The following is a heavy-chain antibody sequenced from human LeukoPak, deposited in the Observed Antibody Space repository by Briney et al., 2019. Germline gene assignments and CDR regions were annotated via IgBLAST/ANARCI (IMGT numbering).Heavy chain of an antibody. CDR2: ISRGPTYI. CDR1: GFSFSTYN. J-gene: IGHJ4*02. V-gene: IGHV3-21*01. CDR3: ARDPPFDY. Sequence: PGGSLRLPCAASGFSFSTYNMNWVRQAPGKGLEWVSSISRGPTYIYYADSVKGRFTISRDNAKNSLYLQMNSLRAEDTAVYYCARDPPFDYWGQGTLVTVSS.